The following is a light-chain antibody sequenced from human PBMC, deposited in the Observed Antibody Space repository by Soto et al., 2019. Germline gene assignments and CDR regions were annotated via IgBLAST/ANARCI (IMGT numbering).Light chain of an antibody. Sequence: QSVLTQPPSASGTPGQRVTISCSGSSSNIGSNYVYWYQQLPGTAPKLLIYDNNKRPSGIPDRFSGSRSGTLATLGITGLQTGDEADYYCGSWDSSLSAGLFGGGTKLTVL. CDR2: DNN. CDR3: GSWDSSLSAGL. CDR1: SSNIGSNY. J-gene: IGLJ2*01. V-gene: IGLV1-51*01.